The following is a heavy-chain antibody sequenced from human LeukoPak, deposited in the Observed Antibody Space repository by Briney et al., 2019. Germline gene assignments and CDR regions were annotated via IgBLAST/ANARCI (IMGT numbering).Heavy chain of an antibody. Sequence: GESLKISCEGSGYSFTSYWIGWVRQLPGKGLEWMGIIYPGDSDTRYSPSFQGQVTISADKSISTAYLQWSSLKASDTAMYYCARRGIAGYYYYYMDVWGKGTTVTVSS. V-gene: IGHV5-51*01. CDR3: ARRGIAGYYYYYMDV. D-gene: IGHD6-13*01. J-gene: IGHJ6*03. CDR2: IYPGDSDT. CDR1: GYSFTSYW.